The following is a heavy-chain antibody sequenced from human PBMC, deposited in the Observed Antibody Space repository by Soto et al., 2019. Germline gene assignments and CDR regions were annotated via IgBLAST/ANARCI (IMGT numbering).Heavy chain of an antibody. D-gene: IGHD3-9*01. CDR3: ARGGYYDILNSALVY. J-gene: IGHJ4*02. Sequence: GGSLRLSCAASGFTFSSYAMRWVRQAPGKGLEWVAVISYDGSNKYYADSVKGRFTISRDNSKNTLYLQMNSLRAEDTAVYYCARGGYYDILNSALVYWGQGTLVTVSS. CDR2: ISYDGSNK. CDR1: GFTFSSYA. V-gene: IGHV3-30-3*01.